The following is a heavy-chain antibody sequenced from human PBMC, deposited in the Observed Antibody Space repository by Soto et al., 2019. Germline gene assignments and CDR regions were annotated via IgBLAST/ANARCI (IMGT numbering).Heavy chain of an antibody. J-gene: IGHJ4*02. CDR3: AKIGTGPDTSH. CDR1: GFTFSTYA. D-gene: IGHD1-1*01. V-gene: IGHV3-23*01. CDR2: ISTSGGVA. Sequence: EVQLLESGGGLVQPGGSLRLSCAASGFTFSTYAMTWVRQAPGKGLEWVSSISTSGGVAYYGPSVKGRITTTRDNSKDTQHRQMTSLRAADTAVYYCAKIGTGPDTSHWGQGTLVIVS.